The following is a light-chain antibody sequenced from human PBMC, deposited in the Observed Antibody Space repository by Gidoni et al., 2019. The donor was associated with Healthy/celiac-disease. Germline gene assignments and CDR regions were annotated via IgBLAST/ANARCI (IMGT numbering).Light chain of an antibody. CDR1: QDISNY. CDR2: DAS. Sequence: DIQMNQFPTSLSASVGDRVTITFQASQDISNYLNWYQQKPGKAPKLLIYDASNLETGVPSRFSGSGSGTDFTFTISSLQPEDIATYYCQQYDNLPLTFGPGTKVDIK. CDR3: QQYDNLPLT. J-gene: IGKJ3*01. V-gene: IGKV1-33*01.